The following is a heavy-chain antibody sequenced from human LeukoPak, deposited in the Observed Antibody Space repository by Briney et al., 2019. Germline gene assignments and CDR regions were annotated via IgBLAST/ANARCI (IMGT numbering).Heavy chain of an antibody. D-gene: IGHD2-2*01. CDR2: VYYSGTT. CDR1: GGSMNTNNYY. CDR3: ASQLRYCSSTSCPPNYFDY. J-gene: IGHJ4*02. Sequence: SETLSLTCTVSGGSMNTNNYYWGWIRQPPGKGLEWIGSVYYSGTTYYNPSLKSRVTISADTSKNQFSLKLSSVTAADTAVYYCASQLRYCSSTSCPPNYFDYWGQGTLVTVSS. V-gene: IGHV4-39*07.